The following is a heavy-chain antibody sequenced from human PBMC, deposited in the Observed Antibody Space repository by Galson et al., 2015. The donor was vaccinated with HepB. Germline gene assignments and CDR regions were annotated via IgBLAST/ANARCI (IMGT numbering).Heavy chain of an antibody. CDR1: GYTLTELS. V-gene: IGHV1-24*01. D-gene: IGHD3-9*01. Sequence: SVKVSCKVSGYTLTELSMHWVRQAPGKGLEWMGGFDPEDGETIYAQKFQGRVTMTEDTSTDTAYMELSSLRSEDTAVYYCATLRGDILTGYYTKYYYYYMDVWGKGTTVTVSS. J-gene: IGHJ6*03. CDR2: FDPEDGET. CDR3: ATLRGDILTGYYTKYYYYYMDV.